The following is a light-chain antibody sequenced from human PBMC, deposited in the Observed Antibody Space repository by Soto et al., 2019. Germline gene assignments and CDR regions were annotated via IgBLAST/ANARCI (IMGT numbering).Light chain of an antibody. V-gene: IGLV1-44*01. CDR1: SSNIGSNT. CDR2: SNN. CDR3: AAWDDSLNGYWV. Sequence: QSVLTQPPSASGTPGQRVTISCSGSSSNIGSNTVTWYQQLPGTAPKLLIYSNNQRASGVPDRFSGSKSGTSASLAISGLQSEDEADYYCAAWDDSLNGYWVFGGGTKLTVL. J-gene: IGLJ3*02.